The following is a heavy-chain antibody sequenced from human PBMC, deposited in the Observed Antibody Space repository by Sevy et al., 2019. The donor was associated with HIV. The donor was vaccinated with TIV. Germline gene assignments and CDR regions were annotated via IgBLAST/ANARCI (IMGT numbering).Heavy chain of an antibody. J-gene: IGHJ4*02. CDR3: AKLSCSDGNCFSIDY. CDR1: GFTFSSYA. Sequence: GGSLRLSCAASGFTFSSYAMTWVRQAPGKGLEWVSGISASGASTYYADSVKGRFTISRDNSKNTQYLQINSLRAEDTVVYYCAKLSCSDGNCFSIDYWGQGTLVTVSS. D-gene: IGHD2-15*01. CDR2: ISASGAST. V-gene: IGHV3-23*01.